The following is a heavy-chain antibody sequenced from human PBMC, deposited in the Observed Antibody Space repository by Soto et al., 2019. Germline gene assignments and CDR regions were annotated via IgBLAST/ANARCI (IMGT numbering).Heavy chain of an antibody. Sequence: QVQLVQSGAEVKKPGSSVKVSCKPSGGSFSSHAVSWVRQAPGQGLEWVGGIVPIFGTKNYTEKFKGRVTITADKSTSTVDMDLSSLKSEDTAVYFCARDLRDQTIFGMVGYFDLWGRGTLVSVSS. D-gene: IGHD3-3*01. V-gene: IGHV1-69*06. J-gene: IGHJ2*01. CDR1: GGSFSSHA. CDR2: IVPIFGTK. CDR3: ARDLRDQTIFGMVGYFDL.